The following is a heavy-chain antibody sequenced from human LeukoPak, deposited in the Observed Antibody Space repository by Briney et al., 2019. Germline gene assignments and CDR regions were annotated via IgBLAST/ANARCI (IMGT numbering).Heavy chain of an antibody. CDR3: AAIMGGGTGYFDY. D-gene: IGHD3-16*01. V-gene: IGHV4-59*01. CDR2: IYYTGSA. J-gene: IGHJ4*02. CDR1: GGSFSSFY. Sequence: PSETLSLTCTVSGGSFSSFYWSWVRQPPGKGLEWIGYIYYTGSANYNPSLKSRVTILVDTSKNQFSLKLTSVTAADTAVYYCAAIMGGGTGYFDYWGQGTLVTVSS.